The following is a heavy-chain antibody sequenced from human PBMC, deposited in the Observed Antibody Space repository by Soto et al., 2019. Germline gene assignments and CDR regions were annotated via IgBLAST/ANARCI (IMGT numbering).Heavy chain of an antibody. D-gene: IGHD4-17*01. CDR1: GGSISSGGYY. Sequence: QVQLQESGPGLVKPSQTLSLTCTVSGGSISSGGYYWSWIRQHPGKGLEWIGYIYYSGSTYYNPSLERRVTISVDTSKTQFSLKLSSVTAADTAVYYCARARDYVIDYWGQGTLVTVSS. CDR2: IYYSGST. CDR3: ARARDYVIDY. V-gene: IGHV4-31*03. J-gene: IGHJ4*02.